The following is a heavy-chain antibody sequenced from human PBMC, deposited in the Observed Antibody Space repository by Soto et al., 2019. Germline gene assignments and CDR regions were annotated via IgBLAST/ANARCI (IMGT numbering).Heavy chain of an antibody. D-gene: IGHD6-19*01. Sequence: PGGSLRLSCAASGFTFSSYGMHWVRQAPGKGLEWVAVIWYDGSNKYYADSVKGRFTISRDNSKNTLYVQMNSLRAEDTAVYYCARDLSSGWYTYHDAFDIWGQGTMVTVSS. CDR2: IWYDGSNK. CDR3: ARDLSSGWYTYHDAFDI. V-gene: IGHV3-33*01. J-gene: IGHJ3*02. CDR1: GFTFSSYG.